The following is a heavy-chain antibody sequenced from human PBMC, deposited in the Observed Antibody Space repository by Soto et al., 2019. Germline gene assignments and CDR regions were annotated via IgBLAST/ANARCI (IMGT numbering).Heavy chain of an antibody. V-gene: IGHV3-30*18. CDR2: ISYDGSNK. CDR1: GFTFSNYG. J-gene: IGHJ3*02. CDR3: AKARRYHDISGYTDALDM. Sequence: PGGSLRLSCAASGFTFSNYGMRWVRQAPGKGLEWVAVISYDGSNKYYGGSVRGRFTISRDNYQNTLYLQMDSLRAEDTALYYCAKARRYHDISGYTDALDMWGQGTMVTVSS. D-gene: IGHD3-22*01.